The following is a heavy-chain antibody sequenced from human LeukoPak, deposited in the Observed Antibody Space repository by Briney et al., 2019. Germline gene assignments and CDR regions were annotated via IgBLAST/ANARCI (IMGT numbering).Heavy chain of an antibody. J-gene: IGHJ4*02. CDR2: ISGSGGST. Sequence: GGSLRLSCAASGFTFRSYAMSWVRQAPGKGLEWVSAISGSGGSTDYADSVKGRFTISRDNSKNTLYMQMNSLRAEDTAVYYCASYDSSGYYYYFDYWGQGTLVTVSS. CDR3: ASYDSSGYYYYFDY. CDR1: GFTFRSYA. V-gene: IGHV3-23*01. D-gene: IGHD3-22*01.